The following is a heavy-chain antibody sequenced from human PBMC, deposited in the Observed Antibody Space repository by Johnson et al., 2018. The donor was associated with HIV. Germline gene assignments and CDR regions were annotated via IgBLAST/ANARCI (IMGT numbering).Heavy chain of an antibody. CDR1: GFTFSSYD. D-gene: IGHD3-22*01. J-gene: IGHJ3*02. CDR3: ARDGPHFFDISGVRDDAFDI. Sequence: VQLVESGGGLIQPGGSLRLSCAASGFTFSSYDMHWVRQATGKGLEWVSAIGTAGDTYYADSVQGRFTLSRDNSQNMVYLQMNSLRAEDTAVYYCARDGPHFFDISGVRDDAFDIWGPGTMVTVSS. CDR2: IGTAGDT. V-gene: IGHV3-13*01.